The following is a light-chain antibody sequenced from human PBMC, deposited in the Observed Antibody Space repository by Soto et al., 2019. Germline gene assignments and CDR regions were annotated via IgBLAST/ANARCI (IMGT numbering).Light chain of an antibody. Sequence: EIVMTQAPATLSVSPGEGVTLSCRASQGVGITLALYQQKPGQTPSLLIYNAFTRATGIPARFSGSGSGTEFTLHINSLQSEDSAVYYCQRYNDWPLTFGGGTKGEVK. CDR1: QGVGIT. V-gene: IGKV3-15*01. CDR2: NAF. CDR3: QRYNDWPLT. J-gene: IGKJ4*01.